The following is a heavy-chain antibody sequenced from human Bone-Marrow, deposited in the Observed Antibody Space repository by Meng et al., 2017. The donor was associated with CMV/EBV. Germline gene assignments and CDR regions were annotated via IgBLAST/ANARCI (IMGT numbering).Heavy chain of an antibody. D-gene: IGHD2-2*01. CDR1: GFTFDDYG. Sequence: GESLKISCAASGFTFDDYGMSWVRQAPGKGLEWVSGINWNGGSTGYADSVKGRFTISRDNAKNSLYLQMNSLRAEDTALYYCARFLVPAAISYYYGMDVWGQGTTVTVSS. CDR3: ARFLVPAAISYYYGMDV. CDR2: INWNGGST. V-gene: IGHV3-20*04. J-gene: IGHJ6*02.